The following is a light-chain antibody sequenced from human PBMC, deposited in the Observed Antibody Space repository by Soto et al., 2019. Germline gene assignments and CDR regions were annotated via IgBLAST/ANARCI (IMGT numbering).Light chain of an antibody. CDR3: QQRYNWPWT. V-gene: IGKV3D-20*02. J-gene: IGKJ1*01. CDR2: DAS. CDR1: ESVNNNY. Sequence: DIVLTQSPGTLSLSPGERATLPFRVSESVNNNYLSWYQKKPGQAPRILIYDASNRASGIPPRVSGIGSGTDFTLAISGLEPEEGAVDYGQQRYNWPWTFGQGTKVDIK.